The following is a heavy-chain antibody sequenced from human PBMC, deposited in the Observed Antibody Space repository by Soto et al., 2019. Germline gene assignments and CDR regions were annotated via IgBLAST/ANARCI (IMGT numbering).Heavy chain of an antibody. J-gene: IGHJ2*01. CDR2: ISSYNDKT. CDR3: ARDSHDYDSSYWYFEF. Sequence: QVQLVQSGAEGKKPGASVKVSCKTSGYTFRTYGISWVRQAPGQGLEWMGWISSYNDKTKYSQKIQGRATMTTSTFTSTAYLELRSLRADDTAVYYCARDSHDYDSSYWYFEFWGRGTLVTVSS. CDR1: GYTFRTYG. D-gene: IGHD3-22*01. V-gene: IGHV1-18*01.